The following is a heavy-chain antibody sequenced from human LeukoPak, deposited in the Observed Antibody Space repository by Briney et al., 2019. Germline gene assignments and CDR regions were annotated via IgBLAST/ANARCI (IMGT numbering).Heavy chain of an antibody. D-gene: IGHD6-19*01. V-gene: IGHV3-74*01. CDR1: GFTSSKYW. CDR3: ATKQWLAPPPDS. CDR2: INTDGTVT. J-gene: IGHJ4*02. Sequence: PGGSLRLSCAASGFTSSKYWMLWVRQAPGKGLESVSRINTDGTVTTYADSVKGRFTVSRDNADNTMLLQMNSVRDEDTAVYYCATKQWLAPPPDSWGQGTPVTVSS.